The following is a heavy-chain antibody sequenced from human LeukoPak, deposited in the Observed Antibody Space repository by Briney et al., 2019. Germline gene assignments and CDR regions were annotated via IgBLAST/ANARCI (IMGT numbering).Heavy chain of an antibody. CDR3: ARDRNTDFWSGYYTNYFDY. V-gene: IGHV3-7*01. D-gene: IGHD3-3*01. CDR2: IKQDGSEK. Sequence: GGSLRLSCAASGFTFSSYAMSWVRQAPGKGLEWVATIKQDGSEKNYVDSVKGRFSISRDNAKNSLYLQMNSLRAEDTAVYYCARDRNTDFWSGYYTNYFDYWGQGTLVTVSS. J-gene: IGHJ4*02. CDR1: GFTFSSYA.